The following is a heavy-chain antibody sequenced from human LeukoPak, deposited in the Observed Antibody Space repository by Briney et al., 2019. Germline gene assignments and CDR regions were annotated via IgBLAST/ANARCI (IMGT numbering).Heavy chain of an antibody. CDR3: AREALGARYYYYYYMDV. D-gene: IGHD1-26*01. V-gene: IGHV4-59*12. Sequence: PSETLSLTCTVSGGSISSYYWSWIRQPPGKGLEWIGYIYYSGSTNYNPSLKSRVTISVDTSKNQFSLKLSSVTAADTAVYYCAREALGARYYYYYYMDVWGKGTTVTISS. J-gene: IGHJ6*03. CDR2: IYYSGST. CDR1: GGSISSYY.